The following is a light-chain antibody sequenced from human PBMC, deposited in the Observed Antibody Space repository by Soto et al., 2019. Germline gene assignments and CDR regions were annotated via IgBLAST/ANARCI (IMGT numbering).Light chain of an antibody. CDR3: QSYDSSLTVSYV. Sequence: QSVLTQPPSVSGAPGQTVTISCTGSSSYDVHWYRQLPGTAPKLLIYGTTNRPSGVPDRFSGSKSGTSASLAITGLQAEDEADYYCQSYDSSLTVSYVFGTGTRSPS. J-gene: IGLJ1*01. CDR2: GTT. V-gene: IGLV1-40*01. CDR1: SSYD.